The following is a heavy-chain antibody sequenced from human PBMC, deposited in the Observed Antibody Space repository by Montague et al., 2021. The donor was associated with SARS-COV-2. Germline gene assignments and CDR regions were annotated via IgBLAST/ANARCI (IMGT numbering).Heavy chain of an antibody. CDR3: ARDPQYYDILTGYYTRHYYYYYGMDV. CDR1: GFPFSSYG. V-gene: IGHV3-33*08. D-gene: IGHD3-9*01. Sequence: SLRLSCAASGFPFSSYGMHWVRQAPGKGLEWVAVIWYDGSNKYYADSVKGRFTISRDNSKNTLYLQMNSLRAEDTAMYYCARDPQYYDILTGYYTRHYYYYYGMDVWGEGTTVTVSS. CDR2: IWYDGSNK. J-gene: IGHJ6*01.